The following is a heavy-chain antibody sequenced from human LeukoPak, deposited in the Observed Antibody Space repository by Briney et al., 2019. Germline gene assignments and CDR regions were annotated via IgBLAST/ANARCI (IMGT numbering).Heavy chain of an antibody. D-gene: IGHD2-8*01. CDR1: GYTFTSYD. V-gene: IGHV1-8*01. CDR3: ARALVSSGAFDI. CDR2: MNPNSGNT. Sequence: ASVKVSCKASGYTFTSYDINWVRQATGQGLEWMGWMNPNSGNTGYAQKFQGRVTMTRNTSISTAYMELSSLRSEDTAVYYCARALVSSGAFDIWGQGTMVTVSS. J-gene: IGHJ3*02.